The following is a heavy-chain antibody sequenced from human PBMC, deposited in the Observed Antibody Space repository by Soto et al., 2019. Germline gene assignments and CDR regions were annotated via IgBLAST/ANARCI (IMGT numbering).Heavy chain of an antibody. CDR2: ISYDGSNK. J-gene: IGHJ6*02. CDR3: AKDNQERGDLVGMDV. Sequence: PGGSLRLSCAASGFTFSSYGMHWARQAPGKGLEWVAVISYDGSNKYYADSVKGRFTISRDNSKNTLYLQMNSLRAEDTAVYYCAKDNQERGDLVGMDVWGQGTTVTVSS. V-gene: IGHV3-30*18. D-gene: IGHD3-3*01. CDR1: GFTFSSYG.